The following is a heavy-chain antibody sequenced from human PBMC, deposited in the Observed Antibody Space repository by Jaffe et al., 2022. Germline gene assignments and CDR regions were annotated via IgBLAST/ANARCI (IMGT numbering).Heavy chain of an antibody. V-gene: IGHV1-46*01. J-gene: IGHJ5*02. CDR2: INPSGGST. CDR1: GYTFTSYY. CDR3: AREGRRLWELLPSGWFDP. D-gene: IGHD1-26*01. Sequence: QVQLVQSGAEVKKPGASVKVSCKASGYTFTSYYMHWVRQAPGQGLEWMGIINPSGGSTSYAQKFQGRVTMTRDTSTSTVYMELSSLRSEDTAVYYCAREGRRLWELLPSGWFDPWGQGTLVTVSS.